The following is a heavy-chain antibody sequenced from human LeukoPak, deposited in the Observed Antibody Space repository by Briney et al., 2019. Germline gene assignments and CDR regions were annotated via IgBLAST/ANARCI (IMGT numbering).Heavy chain of an antibody. D-gene: IGHD5-24*01. J-gene: IGHJ5*02. CDR2: IHPSGIF. V-gene: IGHV4-34*01. CDR3: ARGRDRSKAGDR. CDR1: GGSCDDYY. Sequence: SETLSLTCAVYGGSCDDYYCSWIRQPPGKGLEWIGEIHPSGIFYYNSSLVSRVSISIDTSKSQFSLRLTSVTAADTAFYYCARGRDRSKAGDRWGQGSLVTVSS.